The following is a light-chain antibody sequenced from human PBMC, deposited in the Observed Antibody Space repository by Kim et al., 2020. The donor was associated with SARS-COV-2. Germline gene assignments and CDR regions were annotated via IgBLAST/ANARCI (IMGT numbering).Light chain of an antibody. CDR1: SLMSYY. Sequence: VALEHAASTTCQADSLMSYYATWYQKKPGHPPILVIKGKNTPPSGIPARFSGSTSGTTSSLTISGTPAGDEAYYYCNSLDRHDDVVFGGGTQLTVL. J-gene: IGLJ2*01. V-gene: IGLV3-19*01. CDR3: NSLDRHDDVV. CDR2: GKN.